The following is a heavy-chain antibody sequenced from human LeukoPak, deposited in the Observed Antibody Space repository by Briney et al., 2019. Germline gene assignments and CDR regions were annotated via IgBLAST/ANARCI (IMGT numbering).Heavy chain of an antibody. V-gene: IGHV4-59*01. CDR1: GGAISSYY. D-gene: IGHD6-13*01. CDR3: AREEAAAIDY. CDR2: IYYSGST. J-gene: IGHJ4*02. Sequence: PSETLSLTCTVSGGAISSYYWSWIRQPPGKGLEWIGYIYYSGSTNYNPSLKSRVTISVDTSKNQFSLKLSSVTAADTAVYYCAREEAAAIDYWGQGTLVTVSS.